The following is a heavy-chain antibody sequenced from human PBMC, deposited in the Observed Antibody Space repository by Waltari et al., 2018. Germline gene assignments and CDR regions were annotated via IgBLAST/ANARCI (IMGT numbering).Heavy chain of an antibody. CDR3: ARSRGPPELWRYYFDY. CDR2: ISYDGSNK. D-gene: IGHD2-21*01. J-gene: IGHJ4*02. CDR1: GFTFSSYA. V-gene: IGHV3-30-3*01. Sequence: QVQLVESGGGVVQPGRSLRLSCAASGFTFSSYAMHWVRQAPGKGLEWVAVISYDGSNKYYADSVKGRFTISRDNSKNTLYLQMNSLRAKDTAVYYCARSRGPPELWRYYFDYWGQGTLVTVSS.